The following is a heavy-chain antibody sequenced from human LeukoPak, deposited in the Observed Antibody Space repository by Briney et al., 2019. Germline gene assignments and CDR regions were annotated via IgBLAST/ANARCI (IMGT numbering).Heavy chain of an antibody. J-gene: IGHJ3*02. CDR1: GDSVSSYSAA. CDR3: ARSGGHDAFDI. Sequence: SQTLSLTCAISGDSVSSYSAAWSWIRQSPSRGLQWLGRTYYRSKWYNDYAVSVKSRITINPDTSKNQFSLQLTSVTPEDTAVYYCARSGGHDAFDIWGQGTMVTVSS. V-gene: IGHV6-1*01. CDR2: TYYRSKWYN. D-gene: IGHD4-23*01.